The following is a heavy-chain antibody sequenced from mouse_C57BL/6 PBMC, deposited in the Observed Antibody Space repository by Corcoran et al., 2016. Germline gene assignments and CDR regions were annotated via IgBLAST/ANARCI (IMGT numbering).Heavy chain of an antibody. CDR3: ARGDYYGSSYPAWFAY. D-gene: IGHD1-1*01. Sequence: QVQLQQSGPELVKPGASVKLSCKASGYTFTSYDINWVKQRPGQGLEWIGWIYPRDGSTKYNEKFKGKATLTVDTSSSTAYMELHSLTSEDSAVYFCARGDYYGSSYPAWFAYWGQGTLVTVSA. J-gene: IGHJ3*01. CDR2: IYPRDGST. V-gene: IGHV1-85*01. CDR1: GYTFTSYD.